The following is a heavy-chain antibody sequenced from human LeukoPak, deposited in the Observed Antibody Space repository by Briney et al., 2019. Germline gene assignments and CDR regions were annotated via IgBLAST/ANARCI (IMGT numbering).Heavy chain of an antibody. V-gene: IGHV4-39*07. Sequence: SETLSLTCTVSGGSISSSSYYWGWIRQPPGKGLEWIGEINHSGSTNYNPSLKSRVTISVDTSKNQFSLKLSSVTAADTAVYYCARNYGSAYYYHYGMDVWGQGATVTVSS. J-gene: IGHJ6*02. CDR2: INHSGST. CDR1: GGSISSSSYY. CDR3: ARNYGSAYYYHYGMDV. D-gene: IGHD3-10*01.